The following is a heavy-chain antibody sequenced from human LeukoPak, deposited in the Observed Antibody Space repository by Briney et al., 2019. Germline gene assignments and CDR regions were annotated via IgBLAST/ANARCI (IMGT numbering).Heavy chain of an antibody. Sequence: SGGSLRLSCTTSGFTFGDHAMYWVRQAPGKGLEWVGFIRSEAYGGTTEYAASVKGRFTISRDDSRGIAYLQMNSLKTEDTALYYCARGPIHLWLYYGMDLWGQGTTVTVSS. V-gene: IGHV3-49*04. CDR1: GFTFGDHA. CDR2: IRSEAYGGTT. J-gene: IGHJ6*02. D-gene: IGHD5-18*01. CDR3: ARGPIHLWLYYGMDL.